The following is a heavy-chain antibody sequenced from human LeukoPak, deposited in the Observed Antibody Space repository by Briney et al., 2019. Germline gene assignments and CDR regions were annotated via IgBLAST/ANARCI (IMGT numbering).Heavy chain of an antibody. CDR2: IDYRGST. CDR3: ARDLELERNRWNYFES. CDR1: GGSISSFF. D-gene: IGHD1-1*01. J-gene: IGHJ4*02. V-gene: IGHV4-59*01. Sequence: SETLSLTCTVSGGSISSFFWSWIRQPPGKGLEWLGCIDYRGSTQYNPSLKSRVTTSVDTSKQQFSLKLSSVTAADTAAYYCARDLELERNRWNYFESWGQGTLVTVSS.